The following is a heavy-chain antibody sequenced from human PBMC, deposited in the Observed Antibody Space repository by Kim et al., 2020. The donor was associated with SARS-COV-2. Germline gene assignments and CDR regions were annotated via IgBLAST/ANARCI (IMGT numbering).Heavy chain of an antibody. V-gene: IGHV4-4*02. J-gene: IGHJ5*02. CDR1: GASISSSSC. Sequence: SETLSLTCVVSGASISSSSCWSWVRQPPGKGLEWIGEVDHSGTTSYNVSLKSRVTISVDKSQNQFSLRLNSVSAADTAVYYCARGVSSAWTLRAWFDP. D-gene: IGHD3-22*01. CDR2: VDHSGTT. CDR3: ARGVSSAWTLRAWFDP.